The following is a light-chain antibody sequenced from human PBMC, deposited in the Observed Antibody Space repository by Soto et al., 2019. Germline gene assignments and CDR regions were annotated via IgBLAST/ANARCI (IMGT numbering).Light chain of an antibody. CDR2: AAS. V-gene: IGKV1-6*01. Sequence: ATQMTQSPSSLSASVGDRVTITCRASQGIRNDLGWYQQKPGKAPKLLIYAASILQSGVPSRFSGSGSGTDFPLTITSLQPEDFATYYCLQDYTYPLTFGGGTKVEIK. CDR1: QGIRND. J-gene: IGKJ4*01. CDR3: LQDYTYPLT.